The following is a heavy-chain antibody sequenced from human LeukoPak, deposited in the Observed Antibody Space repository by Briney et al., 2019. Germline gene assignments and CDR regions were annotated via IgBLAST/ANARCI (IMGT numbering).Heavy chain of an antibody. V-gene: IGHV4-4*09. CDR2: IFHSGST. CDR1: GGSISSYY. Sequence: SETLSLTCTVSGGSISSYYWSWIRQPPGKGLEWIGYIFHSGSTNYNPSLKSRATISVDTSKKQLSLQLNSMTAADTAVYYCAKTGYAGNGNWIDPWGQGTLVTVSS. D-gene: IGHD1-14*01. CDR3: AKTGYAGNGNWIDP. J-gene: IGHJ5*02.